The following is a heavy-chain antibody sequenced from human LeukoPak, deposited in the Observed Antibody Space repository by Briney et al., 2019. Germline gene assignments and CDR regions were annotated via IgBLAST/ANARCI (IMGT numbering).Heavy chain of an antibody. V-gene: IGHV1-69*05. CDR1: GGTFSSYA. CDR3: ATCGGTSCYGAHWFDP. D-gene: IGHD2-2*01. J-gene: IGHJ5*02. Sequence: GSSVKVSCKASGGTFSSYAISCVRQAPGQGLEWMGRIIPIFGTANYAQKFQGRVTITTDESTSTAYMELSSLRSEDTAVYYCATCGGTSCYGAHWFDPWGQGTLVTVSS. CDR2: IIPIFGTA.